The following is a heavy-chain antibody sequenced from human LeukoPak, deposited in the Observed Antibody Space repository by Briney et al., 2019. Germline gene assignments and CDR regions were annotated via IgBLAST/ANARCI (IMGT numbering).Heavy chain of an antibody. Sequence: GRSLRLSCAASGFTFEGYAMHWVRQAQGKGLEWVSGISWNSGSIGYADSVKGRFTISRDNAKNSLYLQMNSLRAEDTALYYCAKASRSGYDSSGYRLGYDAFDIWGQGTMVTVSS. V-gene: IGHV3-9*01. CDR1: GFTFEGYA. D-gene: IGHD3-22*01. J-gene: IGHJ3*02. CDR2: ISWNSGSI. CDR3: AKASRSGYDSSGYRLGYDAFDI.